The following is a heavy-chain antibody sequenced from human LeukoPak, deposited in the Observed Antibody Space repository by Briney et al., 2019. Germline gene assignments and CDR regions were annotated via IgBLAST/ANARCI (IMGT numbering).Heavy chain of an antibody. CDR2: FDPEDGET. Sequence: ASVKVSCKVSGYTLTELSMHWVRQAPGKGLEWMGGFDPEDGETIYAQKFQGRVTMPEETSTDTAYMELSSLRSGDTAVYYCATYYDILTGYSSPKYYYYYGMDVWGQGTTVTVSS. V-gene: IGHV1-24*01. J-gene: IGHJ6*02. CDR1: GYTLTELS. CDR3: ATYYDILTGYSSPKYYYYYGMDV. D-gene: IGHD3-9*01.